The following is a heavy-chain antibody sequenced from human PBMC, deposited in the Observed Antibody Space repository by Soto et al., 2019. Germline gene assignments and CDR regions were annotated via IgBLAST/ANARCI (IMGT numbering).Heavy chain of an antibody. Sequence: GGSLRLSCAASGFTFSSYAMSWVRQAPGKGLEWVSAISGSGISTYYADSVKGRFTISRDNSKNTLYLQMNSLRAEDTAVYYCAKDSNAYSSSWYDYWGQGTLVTVSS. D-gene: IGHD6-13*01. J-gene: IGHJ4*02. V-gene: IGHV3-23*01. CDR2: ISGSGIST. CDR1: GFTFSSYA. CDR3: AKDSNAYSSSWYDY.